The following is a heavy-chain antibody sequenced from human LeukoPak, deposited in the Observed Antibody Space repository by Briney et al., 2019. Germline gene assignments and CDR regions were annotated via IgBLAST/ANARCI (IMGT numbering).Heavy chain of an antibody. Sequence: SETLSLTCSISGGSVSYGSYYWSWIRQPPGKGLEWIAYIYYSGSTSYNPSLKSRVTISVDTPKNQFSLKVRSVTAADTAVYYCARLRDWDFDYWGQGTLVTVSS. D-gene: IGHD2-21*02. CDR2: IYYSGST. CDR3: ARLRDWDFDY. V-gene: IGHV4-61*01. J-gene: IGHJ4*02. CDR1: GGSVSYGSYY.